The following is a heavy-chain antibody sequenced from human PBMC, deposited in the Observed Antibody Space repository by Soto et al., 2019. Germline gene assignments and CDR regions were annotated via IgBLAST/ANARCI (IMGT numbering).Heavy chain of an antibody. D-gene: IGHD4-17*01. CDR1: GRTFTTSW. CDR3: ARLYGHYMDV. Sequence: GESLKISGKGSGRTFTTSWIAWVRQMPGKGLEWMGIIYPSDSDTRYSPSFQGQVTISVDKSISAAHLQWSSLKASDTAMYYCARLYGHYMDVWGKGTTVTVSS. V-gene: IGHV5-51*01. CDR2: IYPSDSDT. J-gene: IGHJ6*03.